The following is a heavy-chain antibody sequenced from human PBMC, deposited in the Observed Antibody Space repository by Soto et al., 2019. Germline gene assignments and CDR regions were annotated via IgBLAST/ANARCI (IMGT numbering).Heavy chain of an antibody. V-gene: IGHV1-69*02. J-gene: IGHJ4*02. Sequence: QVQLVQSGAEVKRPGSSVKVSCKASGDTFSFYSINWVRQAPGLGLEWMGRVNPILSLSNYAQRFQGRVTMTEDKSTSTAYMVISSLRSEDTAIYYCATSYGSGYRAFDYWGQGAQVIVSS. CDR3: ATSYGSGYRAFDY. D-gene: IGHD3-10*01. CDR1: GDTFSFYS. CDR2: VNPILSLS.